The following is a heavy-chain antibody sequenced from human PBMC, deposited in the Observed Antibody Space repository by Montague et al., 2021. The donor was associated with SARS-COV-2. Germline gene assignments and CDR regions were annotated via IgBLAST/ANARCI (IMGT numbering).Heavy chain of an antibody. D-gene: IGHD3-10*01. CDR3: AKCTHYYASGTYYNTYYFDH. J-gene: IGHJ4*02. CDR1: GFTFSNYG. Sequence: SLRLPCAASGFTFSNYGMSWVRQAPGKGLEWVSLISDTGANTHYADSVKGRFTISRDNSKNTVLLQMNSLRAEDTAVYYCAKCTHYYASGTYYNTYYFDHWGQGTLVTVSS. CDR2: ISDTGANT. V-gene: IGHV3-23*01.